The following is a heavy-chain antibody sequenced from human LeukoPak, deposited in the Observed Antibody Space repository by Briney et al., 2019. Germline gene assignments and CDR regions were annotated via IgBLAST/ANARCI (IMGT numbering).Heavy chain of an antibody. CDR2: INPSGGST. Sequence: ASVKVSCKASGYTFTSYYMHRVRQAPGQGLEWMGIINPSGGSTNYAQKVQGRVTMTRDTSTSTVYMELSSLRSEDTAVYYCARDMGTWYFDLWGRGTLVTVSS. CDR3: ARDMGTWYFDL. V-gene: IGHV1-46*01. CDR1: GYTFTSYY. J-gene: IGHJ2*01. D-gene: IGHD3-10*01.